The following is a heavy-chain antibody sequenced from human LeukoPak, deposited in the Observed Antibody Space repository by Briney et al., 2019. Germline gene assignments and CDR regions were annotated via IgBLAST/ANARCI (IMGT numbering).Heavy chain of an antibody. CDR1: GFTFSSYG. Sequence: GGSLRLSCAASGFTFSSYGMHWVRQAPGKGLEWVAVVSYDGSNKYYADSVKGRFTISRDNSKNTLYLQMNSLRAEDTAVYYCAKEVDTIGGDYWGQGTPVTVSS. CDR3: AKEVDTIGGDY. J-gene: IGHJ4*02. D-gene: IGHD3-16*01. V-gene: IGHV3-30*18. CDR2: VSYDGSNK.